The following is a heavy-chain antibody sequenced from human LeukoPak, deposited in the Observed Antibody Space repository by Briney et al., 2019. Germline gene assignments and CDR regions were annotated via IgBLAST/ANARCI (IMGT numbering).Heavy chain of an antibody. CDR3: AREDNWNYAGGVDNWFYP. Sequence: ASVKVSCKASAYTFTSYGISWVRQAPGQGLEWMGWISAYNGNTNYAQKLQGRVTMTTDTSTSTAYMELRSLRSDDTAVYYCAREDNWNYAGGVDNWFYPWAQGTLVTVSS. CDR2: ISAYNGNT. D-gene: IGHD1-7*01. J-gene: IGHJ5*02. V-gene: IGHV1-18*01. CDR1: AYTFTSYG.